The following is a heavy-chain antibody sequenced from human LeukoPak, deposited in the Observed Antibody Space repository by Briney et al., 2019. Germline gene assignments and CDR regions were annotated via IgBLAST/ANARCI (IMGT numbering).Heavy chain of an antibody. CDR3: ARESGGIDQWLVRDFDY. CDR1: GYTFTGYY. J-gene: IGHJ4*02. V-gene: IGHV1-2*02. CDR2: INLNSSGT. Sequence: ASVTVSFKASGYTFTGYYIHWVRQAPGQGLEWMGWINLNSSGTNYAQKFQGRVTMTRDTSFSTAYMELSRLKSDDTAVYYCARESGGIDQWLVRDFDYWGQGTLVTVSS. D-gene: IGHD6-19*01.